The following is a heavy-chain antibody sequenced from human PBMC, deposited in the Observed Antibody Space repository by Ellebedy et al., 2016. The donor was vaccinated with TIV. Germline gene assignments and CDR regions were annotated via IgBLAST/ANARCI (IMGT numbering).Heavy chain of an antibody. Sequence: PGGSLRLSCVASGFTFSGYAMSWVRQAPGKGLEWVSSISSSSSYIYYADSVKGRFTISRDNAKNSLYLQMNSLRAEDTAVYYCARDAGMDVWGQGTTVTVSS. V-gene: IGHV3-21*01. CDR3: ARDAGMDV. J-gene: IGHJ6*02. CDR1: GFTFSGYA. CDR2: ISSSSSYI.